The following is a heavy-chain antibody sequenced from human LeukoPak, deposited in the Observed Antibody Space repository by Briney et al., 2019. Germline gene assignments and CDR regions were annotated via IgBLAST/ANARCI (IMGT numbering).Heavy chain of an antibody. CDR1: GYTFTGYY. CDR3: ARDGGTAMVDFDY. V-gene: IGHV1-2*02. Sequence: GASVKVSCKASGYTFTGYYMHWVRQAPGQGLEWMGWINPNSGGTNYAQKFQGRVTMTRDTSISTAYMELSRLRSDDTAVYYCARDGGTAMVDFDYWGQGTLVTVSS. CDR2: INPNSGGT. D-gene: IGHD5-18*01. J-gene: IGHJ4*02.